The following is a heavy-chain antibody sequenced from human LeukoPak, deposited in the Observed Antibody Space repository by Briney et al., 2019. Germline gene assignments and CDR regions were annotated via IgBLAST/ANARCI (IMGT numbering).Heavy chain of an antibody. D-gene: IGHD1-1*01. CDR1: GFIFNTFG. J-gene: IGHJ3*01. CDR2: ITSTTTYT. Sequence: PGGSLRLSCSASGFIFNTFGMNWVRQAPGKGLEWVSSITSTTTYTYYADSVKGRFTISRDNAKNSLFLQMNSLRAEDTAVYYCVRCTSVLHKRCSAFDVWGQGTMVTVSA. V-gene: IGHV3-21*01. CDR3: VRCTSVLHKRCSAFDV.